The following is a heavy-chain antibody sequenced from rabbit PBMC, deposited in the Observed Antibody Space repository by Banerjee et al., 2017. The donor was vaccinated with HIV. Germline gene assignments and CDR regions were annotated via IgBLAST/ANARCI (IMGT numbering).Heavy chain of an antibody. D-gene: IGHD1-1*01. Sequence: QEQLVESGGGLVTLGGSLKLSCKASGIDFSSYGISWVRQAPGKGLEWIACIYTGSSGSTYYASWAKGRFTISKTSSTTVTLQMTSLTAADTATYFCARRAYARSSGYWYYFNLWGPGTLVTVS. CDR2: IYTGSSGST. CDR3: ARRAYARSSGYWYYFNL. V-gene: IGHV1S45*01. J-gene: IGHJ4*01. CDR1: GIDFSSYG.